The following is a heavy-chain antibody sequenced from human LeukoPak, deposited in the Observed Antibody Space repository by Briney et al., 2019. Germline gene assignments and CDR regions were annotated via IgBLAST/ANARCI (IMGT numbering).Heavy chain of an antibody. CDR3: AKDPWNTAVANTNGWFDP. V-gene: IGHV3-23*01. CDR2: ISGSGGNT. CDR1: GFTFSSYA. J-gene: IGHJ5*02. Sequence: PGGSLRLSCAASGFTFSSYAMSWVRRAPGQGVEWVSSISGSGGNTYYAQSVKGRFPIPRDNSKNTLNLQMDSLRADDTALYFCAKDPWNTAVANTNGWFDPWGQGTLVTVSS. D-gene: IGHD1/OR15-1a*01.